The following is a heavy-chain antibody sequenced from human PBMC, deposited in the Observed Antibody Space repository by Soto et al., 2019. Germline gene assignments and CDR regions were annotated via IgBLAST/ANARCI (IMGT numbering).Heavy chain of an antibody. CDR1: GFSVSSTY. J-gene: IGHJ4*02. Sequence: EVQLVESGGGLIQPGGSLRLSCAVSGFSVSSTYMSWVRQAPGKGLGWVSVMYSGGSAYYADSVKGRFSISRENSKNTLSLQMNSLRAEDTAVYYCARVMMVRGVVFEYWGRGTLVTVSS. CDR2: MYSGGSA. CDR3: ARVMMVRGVVFEY. D-gene: IGHD3-10*01. V-gene: IGHV3-53*01.